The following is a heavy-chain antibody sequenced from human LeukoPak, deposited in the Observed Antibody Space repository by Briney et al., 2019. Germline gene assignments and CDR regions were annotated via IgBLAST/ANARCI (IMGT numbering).Heavy chain of an antibody. CDR3: ARDPGANYNDGSGYYNAFDI. Sequence: PGGSLRLSCAASGFTFSSYEMNWVRQAPGKGLEWVSYISPSGTTIHSADSVKGRFTISRDNAMNSLSLQMISLRAEDTAVYYCARDPGANYNDGSGYYNAFDIWGQGTLVTVSS. CDR2: ISPSGTTI. CDR1: GFTFSSYE. D-gene: IGHD3-22*01. J-gene: IGHJ3*02. V-gene: IGHV3-48*03.